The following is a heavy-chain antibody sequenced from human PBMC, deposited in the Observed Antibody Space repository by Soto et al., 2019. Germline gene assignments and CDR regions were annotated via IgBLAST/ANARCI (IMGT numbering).Heavy chain of an antibody. CDR2: ISAYNGNT. Sequence: QVQLVQSGAEVKKPGASVKVSCKASGYTFTSYGISWVRQAPGQGLEWMGWISAYNGNTNYAQKLQGRVTMTTDTSTSTADMELSSLSSDDTAVYYCARGPSCLVGELLPFRCPGHAFDIWGQGTMVTVSS. D-gene: IGHD1-26*01. J-gene: IGHJ3*02. CDR1: GYTFTSYG. CDR3: ARGPSCLVGELLPFRCPGHAFDI. V-gene: IGHV1-18*01.